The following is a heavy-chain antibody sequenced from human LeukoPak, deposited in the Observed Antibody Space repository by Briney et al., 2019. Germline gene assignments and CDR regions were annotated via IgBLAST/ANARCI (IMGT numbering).Heavy chain of an antibody. CDR3: ARRRMGDSSGYHRWYFDL. D-gene: IGHD3-22*01. CDR1: GGSISSGGYY. Sequence: SQTLSLTCTVSGGSISSGGYYWSWIRQHPGKGLEWIGYIYYSGSTYYNPSLKSRVTISVDTSKNQFSLKLSSVTAADTAVCYCARRRMGDSSGYHRWYFDLWGRGTLVTVSS. J-gene: IGHJ2*01. CDR2: IYYSGST. V-gene: IGHV4-31*03.